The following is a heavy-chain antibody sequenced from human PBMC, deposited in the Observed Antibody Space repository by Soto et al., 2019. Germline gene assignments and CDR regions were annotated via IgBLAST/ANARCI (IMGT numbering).Heavy chain of an antibody. CDR2: IWYDGNNR. CDR1: GFTFNIYA. D-gene: IGHD4-17*01. V-gene: IGHV3-33*08. J-gene: IGHJ4*02. CDR3: ARGGSTLPTTLRGALDY. Sequence: GGSLRLSCAASGFTFNIYAMHWVRQAPGKGLEWVAIIWYDGNNRYYAESVKGRLTISRDNSKNTLFLQLNSLRAEDTAVYYYARGGSTLPTTLRGALDYWGQGTQVTVSS.